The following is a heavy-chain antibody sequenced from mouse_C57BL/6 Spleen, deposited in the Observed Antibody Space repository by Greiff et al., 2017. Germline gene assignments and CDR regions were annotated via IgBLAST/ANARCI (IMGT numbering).Heavy chain of an antibody. CDR1: GYTFTSYW. J-gene: IGHJ1*03. CDR3: ARVVGGGWYFDV. Sequence: QVQLQQPGAELVKPGASVKLSCKASGYTFTSYWMHWVKQRPGQGLEWIGMIHPNSGSTNYNEKFKSKATLTVDKSSSTAYMQLSSLTSEDSAVYYCARVVGGGWYFDVWGTGTTVTVSS. V-gene: IGHV1-64*01. CDR2: IHPNSGST.